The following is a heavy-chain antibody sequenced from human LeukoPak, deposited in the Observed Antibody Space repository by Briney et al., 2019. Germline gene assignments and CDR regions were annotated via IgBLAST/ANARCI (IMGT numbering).Heavy chain of an antibody. CDR3: AKGDIVVVPAANYY. V-gene: IGHV3-23*01. CDR2: ISGSGGST. J-gene: IGHJ4*02. D-gene: IGHD2-2*01. Sequence: PGGSLRLSCAASGFTFSSYGMSWVRQAPGKGLEWVSAISGSGGSTYYADSVKGRFTISRDNSKNTLYLQMNSLRAEDTAVYYCAKGDIVVVPAANYYWGQGTLVTVSS. CDR1: GFTFSSYG.